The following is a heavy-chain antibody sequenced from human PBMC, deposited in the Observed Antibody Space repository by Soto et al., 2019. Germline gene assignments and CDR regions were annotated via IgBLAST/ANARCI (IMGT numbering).Heavy chain of an antibody. CDR2: IFHTGTT. J-gene: IGHJ5*02. D-gene: IGHD3-16*01. V-gene: IGHV4-4*02. Sequence: SETLSLTCAVSGGSIISTTNWWTWVRQPPGMGLEWIGEIFHTGTTNYIPSLKDRVTMSIDKSKNQFSLRLTSVTAADTAIYYCASLFGPWGQGTLVTVSS. CDR1: GGSIISTTNW. CDR3: ASLFGP.